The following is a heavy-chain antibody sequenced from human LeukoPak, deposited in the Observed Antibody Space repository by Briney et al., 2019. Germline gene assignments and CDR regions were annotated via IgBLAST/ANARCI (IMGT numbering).Heavy chain of an antibody. Sequence: GRSLRLSCAASGFTFSTYAMHWVRQAPGKGLEWVAVISYDGSDKFYSDSVKGRFTISRDNSKNTLYLQMNNLRPEDTALYYCSRGYNSGWYAVDGWGQGTLVAVSS. J-gene: IGHJ4*02. CDR2: ISYDGSDK. D-gene: IGHD6-19*01. V-gene: IGHV3-30-3*01. CDR1: GFTFSTYA. CDR3: SRGYNSGWYAVDG.